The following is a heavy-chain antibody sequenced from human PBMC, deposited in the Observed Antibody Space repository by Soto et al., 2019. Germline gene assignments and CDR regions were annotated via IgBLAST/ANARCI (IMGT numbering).Heavy chain of an antibody. J-gene: IGHJ6*02. CDR3: ARDPYYDFWSGYYRGPYYYYGMDV. D-gene: IGHD3-3*01. V-gene: IGHV1-18*01. Sequence: ASVKVSCKASGYTFTSYGISWVRQAPGQGLEWMGWISAYNGNTNYAQKLQGRVTMTTDTSTSTAYMGLRSLRSDDTAVYYCARDPYYDFWSGYYRGPYYYYGMDVWGQGTTVTVSS. CDR2: ISAYNGNT. CDR1: GYTFTSYG.